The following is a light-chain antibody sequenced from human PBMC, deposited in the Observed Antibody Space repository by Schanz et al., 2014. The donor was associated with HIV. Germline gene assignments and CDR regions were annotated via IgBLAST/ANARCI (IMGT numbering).Light chain of an antibody. J-gene: IGKJ2*01. CDR1: QRISWW. CDR2: RAS. CDR3: QQYDSYPYT. V-gene: IGKV1-5*03. Sequence: DIQMTQSPSTLSTSVGDRVTITCRASQRISWWLAWYQQKPGQAPSLLIYRASTLQTGVPSRFSGSGSGTEFTLTISSLQPAGFATYYCQQYDSYPYTFGQGTKLEIK.